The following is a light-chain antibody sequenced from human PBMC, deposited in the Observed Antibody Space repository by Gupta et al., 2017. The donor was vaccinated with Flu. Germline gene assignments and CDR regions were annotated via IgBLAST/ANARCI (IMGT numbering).Light chain of an antibody. CDR3: QKRSNWPPYT. CDR1: QSVGTY. CDR2: DAS. V-gene: IGKV3-11*01. J-gene: IGKJ2*01. Sequence: EIVFTQSPATLSLSPGERATLSCRASQSVGTYLAWYQKKPGQTPRLLIYDASNRATGIPARFSGSGSGTDFTLTISSLEPEDFAVYYCQKRSNWPPYTFGQGTKLDI.